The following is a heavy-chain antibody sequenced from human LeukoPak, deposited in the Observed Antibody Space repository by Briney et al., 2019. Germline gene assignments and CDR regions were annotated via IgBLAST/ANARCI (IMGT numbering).Heavy chain of an antibody. Sequence: GGSLRLSCAVSGFTFSTFWMTWVRQAPGKGLEWVSNIKRDGSETYYVASVRGRFTISRDNAKNSLYLQMSSLRAEDTAVYFCARERETYNDYWGQGTLVTVSS. CDR2: IKRDGSET. D-gene: IGHD1-1*01. J-gene: IGHJ4*02. CDR3: ARERETYNDY. CDR1: GFTFSTFW. V-gene: IGHV3-7*01.